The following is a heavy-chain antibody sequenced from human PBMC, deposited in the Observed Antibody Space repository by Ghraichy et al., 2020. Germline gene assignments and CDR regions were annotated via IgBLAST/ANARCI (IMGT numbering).Heavy chain of an antibody. CDR2: ISAYNGNT. CDR1: GYTFTSYG. J-gene: IGHJ3*02. V-gene: IGHV1-18*04. CDR3: ARERERYYYGSGSHDAFDI. D-gene: IGHD3-10*01. Sequence: ASVKVSCKASGYTFTSYGISWVRQAPGQGLEWMGWISAYNGNTNYAQKLQGRVTMTTDTSTNTAYMELRSLRSDDTAVYYCARERERYYYGSGSHDAFDIWGQGTMVTVSS.